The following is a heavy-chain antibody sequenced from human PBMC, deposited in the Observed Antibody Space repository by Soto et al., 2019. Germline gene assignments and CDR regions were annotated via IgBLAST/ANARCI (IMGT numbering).Heavy chain of an antibody. J-gene: IGHJ4*02. V-gene: IGHV3-30*18. CDR3: AKEYSPTYYYGSGSYYNVGVLPDY. CDR1: GFTFSSYG. D-gene: IGHD3-10*01. Sequence: GESLKISCAASGFTFSSYGMHWVRQAPGKGLEWVAVISYDGSNKYYVDSVKGRFTISRDNSKNTLYLQMNSLRAEDTAVYYCAKEYSPTYYYGSGSYYNVGVLPDYWGQGTLVTVSS. CDR2: ISYDGSNK.